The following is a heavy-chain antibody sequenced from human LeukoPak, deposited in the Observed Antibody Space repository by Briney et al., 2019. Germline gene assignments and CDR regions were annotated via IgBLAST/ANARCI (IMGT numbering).Heavy chain of an antibody. CDR3: ATPGPMFEWELPDAFDI. V-gene: IGHV1-18*01. J-gene: IGHJ3*02. CDR2: ISAYNGNT. D-gene: IGHD1-26*01. CDR1: GYTFTSYG. Sequence: ASVKVSCKASGYTFTSYGISWVRQAPGQGLEWMGWISAYNGNTNYAQKLQGRVTMTTDTSTSTAYMELRSLRSEDTAVYYCATPGPMFEWELPDAFDIWGQGTMVTVSS.